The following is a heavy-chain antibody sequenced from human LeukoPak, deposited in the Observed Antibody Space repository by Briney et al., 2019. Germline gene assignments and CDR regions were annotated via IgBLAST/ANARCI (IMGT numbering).Heavy chain of an antibody. Sequence: SETLSLTCAVYGGSFSGFYWSWIRQSPGKGLEWIGEITHSGSTNYNPSLKSRVTISVDTSKNQFSLKLSSVTAADTAVYYCARRLRFGAGIDYWGQGTLVTVSS. CDR1: GGSFSGFY. CDR3: ARRLRFGAGIDY. J-gene: IGHJ4*02. D-gene: IGHD3-10*01. V-gene: IGHV4-34*01. CDR2: ITHSGST.